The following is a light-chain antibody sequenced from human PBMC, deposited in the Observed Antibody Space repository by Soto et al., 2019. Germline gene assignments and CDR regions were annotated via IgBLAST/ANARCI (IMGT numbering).Light chain of an antibody. CDR2: RNN. CDR1: SSNIGTSN. Sequence: QSVLTQPPSASGTPGQRVTISCSGSSSNIGTSNVNWYQQLPGTAPKLLIYRNNQRPSGVPDRFSGSKSGTSASLAIAGLHSDDEAYYHCAAWDDSLNGVVFGGGTKVTVL. V-gene: IGLV1-44*01. J-gene: IGLJ2*01. CDR3: AAWDDSLNGVV.